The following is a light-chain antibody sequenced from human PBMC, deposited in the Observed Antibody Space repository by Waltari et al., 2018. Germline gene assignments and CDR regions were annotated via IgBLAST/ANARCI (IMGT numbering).Light chain of an antibody. Sequence: QSVLTQPPSASGTPGQRVTISCSGSISNLGTNYVYWYQQFPGTAPKLLIQRNHRRPSGVPDRFSGSKSGTSASLAISGLRSEDEADYYCASWDDSLSVGVFGGGTKLTVL. CDR2: RNH. V-gene: IGLV1-47*01. CDR1: ISNLGTNY. CDR3: ASWDDSLSVGV. J-gene: IGLJ3*02.